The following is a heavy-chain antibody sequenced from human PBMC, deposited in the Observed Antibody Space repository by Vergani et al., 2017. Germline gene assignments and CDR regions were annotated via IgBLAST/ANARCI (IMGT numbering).Heavy chain of an antibody. CDR3: ARDGHSSSWGGY. V-gene: IGHV3-72*01. CDR2: SRNKARSYTT. D-gene: IGHD6-13*01. CDR1: GFTLSDHV. Sequence: EVQLVESGGGLVQPGGSLRLSCAASGFTLSDHVMDWVRQGPGKGLEWVGRSRNKARSYTTEYSASVKGRFTISRDDSRNSLYLQMNSLRAEDTAVYYCARDGHSSSWGGYWGQGTLVTVSS. J-gene: IGHJ4*02.